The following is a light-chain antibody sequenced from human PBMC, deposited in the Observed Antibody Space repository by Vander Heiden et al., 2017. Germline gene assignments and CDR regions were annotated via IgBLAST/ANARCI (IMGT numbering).Light chain of an antibody. Sequence: EIVPTQSPATLSVSAGERATITCRASQSISSNLDWYQQKPGQAPRLLIYGASSMATGIPASFSGSGSGTEFTLTISSLQSEDFAVYYCQQYNNSWTFGQGTKVEIK. CDR1: QSISSN. J-gene: IGKJ1*01. V-gene: IGKV3-15*01. CDR2: GAS. CDR3: QQYNNSWT.